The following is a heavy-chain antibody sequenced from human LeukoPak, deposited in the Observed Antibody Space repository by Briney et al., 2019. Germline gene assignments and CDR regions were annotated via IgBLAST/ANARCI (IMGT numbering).Heavy chain of an antibody. J-gene: IGHJ4*02. CDR3: ARGPLGGYSYEVV. CDR1: GGSFSGYY. CDR2: INHSGST. V-gene: IGHV4-34*01. D-gene: IGHD5-18*01. Sequence: SETLSLTCAVYGGSFSGYYWSWIRQPPGKGLEWCVEINHSGSTNYIPSLKSRVTISVETSKIQSSLKLSSVTAADTAVYYCARGPLGGYSYEVVWGKGTLVTVSS.